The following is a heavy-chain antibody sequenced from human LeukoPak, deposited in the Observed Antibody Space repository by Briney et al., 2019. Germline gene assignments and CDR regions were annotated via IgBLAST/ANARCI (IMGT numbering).Heavy chain of an antibody. CDR2: IIAYNGNT. J-gene: IGHJ5*02. V-gene: IGHV1-18*01. Sequence: ASVKVSCKASGYTFSSYGISWVRQAPGQGLEWMGWIIAYNGNTNYAQNFQGRVTMTTDTSTSTAYMELRSLRSDDTAVYYCARVYYYDSSGHNWFDPWGQGTLVTVSS. CDR1: GYTFSSYG. CDR3: ARVYYYDSSGHNWFDP. D-gene: IGHD3-22*01.